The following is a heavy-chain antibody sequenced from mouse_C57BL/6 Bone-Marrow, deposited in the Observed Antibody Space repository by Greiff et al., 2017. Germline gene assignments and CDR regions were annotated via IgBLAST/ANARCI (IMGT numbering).Heavy chain of an antibody. V-gene: IGHV1-52*01. CDR3: ARSDYDGVFFAY. CDR2: IDPSDSET. J-gene: IGHJ3*01. Sequence: QVQLQQPGAELVRPGSSVKLSCKASGYTFTSYWMHWVKQRPIQGLEWIGNIDPSDSETHYNQKFKDKDTLTVDKSSSTAYMTLSSLTSEDSAVXYCARSDYDGVFFAYWGQGTLVTVSA. CDR1: GYTFTSYW. D-gene: IGHD2-4*01.